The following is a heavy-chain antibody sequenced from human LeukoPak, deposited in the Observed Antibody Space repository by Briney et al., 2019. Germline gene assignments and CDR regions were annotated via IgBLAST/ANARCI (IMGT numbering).Heavy chain of an antibody. CDR1: GFTFDTYE. J-gene: IGHJ4*02. V-gene: IGHV3-48*03. CDR2: XXXGGFEI. D-gene: IGHD2-15*01. CDR3: AKGGSQGDCSFGTCYGDY. Sequence: PGGSLRLSCVGSGFTFDTYEMNWVRQAPGXXXXXXXXXXXGGFEIHYAASVEGRFTISRDDAKNTLYLQMTSLRDEDTAVYYCAKGGSQGDCSFGTCYGDYWGQGTLVTVSS.